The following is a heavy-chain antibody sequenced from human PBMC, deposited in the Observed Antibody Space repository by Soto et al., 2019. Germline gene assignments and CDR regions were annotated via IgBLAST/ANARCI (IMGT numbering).Heavy chain of an antibody. V-gene: IGHV4-30-4*01. CDR1: GVSISSGAYY. Sequence: QVQLQESGPGLVKPSQTLSLTCTVSGVSISSGAYYWSWIRQPPGKGLEWIGYIYYGGSTYYNASLKIRVTISVDTSKNQFALQLSSVTASDTAVYYCARGYSSGWRGWGQGNLVTVSS. J-gene: IGHJ4*02. D-gene: IGHD6-19*01. CDR3: ARGYSSGWRG. CDR2: IYYGGST.